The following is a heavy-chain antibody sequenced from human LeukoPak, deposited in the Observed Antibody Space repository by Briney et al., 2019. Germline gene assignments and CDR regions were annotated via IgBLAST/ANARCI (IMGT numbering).Heavy chain of an antibody. CDR3: ARRYCSGGSCYSGFDY. CDR2: IYPGDSDT. Sequence: GESLKISCKGSGNSFTSYWIGWVRQMPGKGLEWMGIIYPGDSDTRYSPSFQGQVTISADKSINTAYLQWSSLKASDTAMYYCARRYCSGGSCYSGFDYWGQGTLVTVSS. J-gene: IGHJ4*02. V-gene: IGHV5-51*01. CDR1: GNSFTSYW. D-gene: IGHD2-15*01.